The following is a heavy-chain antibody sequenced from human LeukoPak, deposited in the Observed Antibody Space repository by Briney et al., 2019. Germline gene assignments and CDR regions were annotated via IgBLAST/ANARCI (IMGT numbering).Heavy chain of an antibody. J-gene: IGHJ4*02. CDR2: IIPIFRTT. Sequence: SVKVSCKASGGTFSNCAINWVRQAPGQGLEWMGGIIPIFRTTNYAQKFQGRVTITADESTSTAYMELSSLRSEDTAVYYCGRDKLDNWNDQDGDYWGQGTLVTVSS. D-gene: IGHD1-20*01. CDR1: GGTFSNCA. CDR3: GRDKLDNWNDQDGDY. V-gene: IGHV1-69*13.